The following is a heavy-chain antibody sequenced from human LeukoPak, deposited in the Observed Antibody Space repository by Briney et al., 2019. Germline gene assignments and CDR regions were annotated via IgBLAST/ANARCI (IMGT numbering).Heavy chain of an antibody. J-gene: IGHJ6*02. CDR1: GGSISSGDYY. CDR2: IYYSGST. CDR3: ARDRGSSSWFYYYYGMDV. V-gene: IGHV4-30-4*01. Sequence: SQTLSLTCTVPGGSISSGDYYWSWIRQPPGKGLEWIGYIYYSGSTYYNPSLKSRVTISVDTSKNQFSLKLSSVTAADTAVYYCARDRGSSSWFYYYYGMDVWGQGTTVTVSS. D-gene: IGHD6-13*01.